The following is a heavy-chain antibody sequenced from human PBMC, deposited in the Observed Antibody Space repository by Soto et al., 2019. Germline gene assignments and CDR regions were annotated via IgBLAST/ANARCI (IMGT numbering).Heavy chain of an antibody. J-gene: IGHJ6*02. D-gene: IGHD6-19*01. Sequence: GASVKVSCKASGGTFSSYAISWVRQAPGQGLEWMGGIIPIFGTANYAQKFQGRVAITADRSTSTAYMELSSLRSEDTAVYYCARGLAVAGTPVLYYYYYCGMDVWGQGTTVTVSS. CDR1: GGTFSSYA. CDR2: IIPIFGTA. CDR3: ARGLAVAGTPVLYYYYYCGMDV. V-gene: IGHV1-69*06.